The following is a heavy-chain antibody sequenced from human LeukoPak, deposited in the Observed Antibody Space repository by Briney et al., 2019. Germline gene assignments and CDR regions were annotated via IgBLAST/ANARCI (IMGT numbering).Heavy chain of an antibody. V-gene: IGHV3-23*01. J-gene: IGHJ2*01. CDR2: ISGSGDNT. D-gene: IGHD3-3*01. CDR3: AKTPWNWYFDL. CDR1: GFPFSTYA. Sequence: GGSLRLSCAASGFPFSTYAMTWVRQAPGKGLEWVSAISGSGDNTYYADSVKGRFTISRDNSKNTLYLQMNSLRAEDTAVYFCAKTPWNWYFDLWGRGTLVTVSS.